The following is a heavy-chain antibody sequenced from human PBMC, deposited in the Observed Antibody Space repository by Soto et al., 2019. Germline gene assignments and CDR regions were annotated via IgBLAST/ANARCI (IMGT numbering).Heavy chain of an antibody. D-gene: IGHD1-20*01. CDR1: GYTSTGYY. V-gene: IGHV1-2*02. Sequence: ASVKVSCKASGYTSTGYYMHWVRQAPGQGLEWMGWIVPNSGNTNYAQKFQERVTMTRDTSTNTAYMELSSLRSEDTAVYYCAADGRPYGGITYYMDVWGKGTTVTVSS. CDR3: AADGRPYGGITYYMDV. J-gene: IGHJ6*03. CDR2: IVPNSGNT.